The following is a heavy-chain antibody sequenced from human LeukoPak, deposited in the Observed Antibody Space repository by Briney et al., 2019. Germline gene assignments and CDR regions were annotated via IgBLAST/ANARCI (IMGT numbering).Heavy chain of an antibody. J-gene: IGHJ4*02. V-gene: IGHV3-23*01. CDR3: AKRGVVIRVILVGFHKEANYFDS. CDR1: GITLSNYG. Sequence: PGGSLRLSCAVSGITLSNYGMSWVRQAPGKGLEWVAGIGGSGGRTNYADSVKGRFTISRDNPKNTLYLQMNSLRAEDTAVYFCAKRGVVIRVILVGFHKEANYFDSWGQGALVIVSS. D-gene: IGHD3-22*01. CDR2: IGGSGGRT.